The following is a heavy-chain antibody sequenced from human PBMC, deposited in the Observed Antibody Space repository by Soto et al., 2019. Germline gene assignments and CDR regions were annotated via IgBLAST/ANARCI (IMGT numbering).Heavy chain of an antibody. CDR2: IYYSGST. D-gene: IGHD3-22*01. CDR3: ARARYYDSSGYYPFHFDY. J-gene: IGHJ4*02. CDR1: GGSISSYY. Sequence: QVQLQESGPGLVKPSETLSLTCTVSGGSISSYYWSWIRQPPGKGLEWIGYIYYSGSTNYNPSLKSRVTISVDTSKNQFSLKLSSVTAADTAVYYCARARYYDSSGYYPFHFDYWGQGTLVTVSS. V-gene: IGHV4-59*01.